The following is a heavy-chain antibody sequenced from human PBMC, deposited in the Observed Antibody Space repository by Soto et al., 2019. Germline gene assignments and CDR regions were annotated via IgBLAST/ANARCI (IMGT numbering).Heavy chain of an antibody. J-gene: IGHJ4*02. D-gene: IGHD4-17*01. Sequence: SETLSLTCIVSGGSISNYDWSWIRQPPGKGLEWIGYIYYSGSTNYNPSLKSRVTISVDTSKNQFSLKLSSVTAADTAVYYCARASLYGDYVDYWGQGALVTVSS. V-gene: IGHV4-59*01. CDR2: IYYSGST. CDR1: GGSISNYD. CDR3: ARASLYGDYVDY.